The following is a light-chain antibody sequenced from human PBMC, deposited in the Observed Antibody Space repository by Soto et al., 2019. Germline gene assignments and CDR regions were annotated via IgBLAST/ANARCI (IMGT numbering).Light chain of an antibody. CDR1: QSVSSR. V-gene: IGKV1-5*01. CDR2: DAY. CDR3: QQYNSYPWT. J-gene: IGKJ1*01. Sequence: DVQMTQSPFTLSASVGDRVTITCRASQSVSSRLAWHQQKPGKAPKVLIYDAYNLTSGIPSRFSGSGSGTEFTLTISSLQPDDFATYYCQQYNSYPWTFGQGTKVEIK.